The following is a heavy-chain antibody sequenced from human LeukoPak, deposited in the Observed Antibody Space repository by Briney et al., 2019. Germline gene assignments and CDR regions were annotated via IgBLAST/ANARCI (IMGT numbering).Heavy chain of an antibody. CDR2: IKQDGSEN. V-gene: IGHV3-7*05. CDR1: GFTFSSYW. Sequence: GGSLRLSCAASGFTFSSYWMSWVRQAPGKGLEWVANIKQDGSENYYVDSVKGRFTIYRHNAKKSLYLQMNSPRAEDTTVYYCARARKVFDYWGQGTLVTVSS. J-gene: IGHJ4*02. CDR3: ARARKVFDY. D-gene: IGHD1-14*01.